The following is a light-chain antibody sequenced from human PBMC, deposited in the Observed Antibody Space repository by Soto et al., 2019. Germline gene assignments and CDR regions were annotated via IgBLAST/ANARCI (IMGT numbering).Light chain of an antibody. CDR3: HQRSNWLDT. CDR2: DAS. V-gene: IGKV3-11*01. CDR1: QSVSNN. Sequence: EIVMTQSPATLSVSPGERATLSCRASQSVSNNLAWYQQKPGQPPRLLIYDASKRATGIPARFSGSGSGTDFTLTISSLEAEDFAVYYCHQRSNWLDTFGQGTRLEIK. J-gene: IGKJ5*01.